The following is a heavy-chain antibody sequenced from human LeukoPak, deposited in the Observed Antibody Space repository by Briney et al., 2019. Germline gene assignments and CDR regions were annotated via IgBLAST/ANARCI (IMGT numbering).Heavy chain of an antibody. V-gene: IGHV3-30-3*01. D-gene: IGHD3-10*01. J-gene: IGHJ4*02. CDR1: GFTFSSYA. CDR3: ARDDFMVRGAHGVHEAAYYFDY. Sequence: PGRSLRLSCAASGFTFSSYAMHWVRQAPGKGLEWVAVISYDGSNKYYADSVKGRFTISRDNSKNTLYLQMNSLRAEDTAVYYCARDDFMVRGAHGVHEAAYYFDYWGQGTLVTVSS. CDR2: ISYDGSNK.